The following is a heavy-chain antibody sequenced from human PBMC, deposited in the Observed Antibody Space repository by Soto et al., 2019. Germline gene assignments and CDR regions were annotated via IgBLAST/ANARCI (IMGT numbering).Heavy chain of an antibody. J-gene: IGHJ6*02. CDR3: AKDISVTYRQNYYYYYGMDV. CDR1: GFTFSSYA. Sequence: GGSLRLSCAASGFTFSSYAMSWVRQAPGKGLEWVSAISGSGGSTYYADSVKGRFTISRDNSKNTLYLQMNSLRAEDTAVYYCAKDISVTYRQNYYYYYGMDVWGQGTTVTVSS. CDR2: ISGSGGST. V-gene: IGHV3-23*01. D-gene: IGHD4-4*01.